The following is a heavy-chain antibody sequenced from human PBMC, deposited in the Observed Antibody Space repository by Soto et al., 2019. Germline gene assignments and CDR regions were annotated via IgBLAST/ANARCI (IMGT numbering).Heavy chain of an antibody. CDR3: VRKQRGFFYGIYN. Sequence: SETLSLTCTVSGGSTSTGGYYWSWIRQYPGKGLEWLGYIDGSGYTFYNPSLQSRLTLSMDTYTNQFSLKLSSATADDTAVYLCVRKQRGFFYGIYNWGQXTLVTVFS. D-gene: IGHD3-3*01. CDR1: GGSTSTGGYY. V-gene: IGHV4-31*03. J-gene: IGHJ4*02. CDR2: IDGSGYT.